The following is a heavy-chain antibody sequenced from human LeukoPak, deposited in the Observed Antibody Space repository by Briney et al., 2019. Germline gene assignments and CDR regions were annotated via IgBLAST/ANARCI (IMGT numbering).Heavy chain of an antibody. V-gene: IGHV4-4*07. CDR3: ARHGEYCTSTSCYPGFWFDP. J-gene: IGHJ5*02. CDR1: DDSISSYY. CDR2: IYSRGTT. Sequence: SETLSLTCSVSDDSISSYYWTWIRQPAGKGLEWIGRIYSRGTTHYNPSLKSRVTMSVDTSKNQFSLKLSSVTAADTALYYCARHGEYCTSTSCYPGFWFDPWGPGTLVTVSS. D-gene: IGHD2-2*01.